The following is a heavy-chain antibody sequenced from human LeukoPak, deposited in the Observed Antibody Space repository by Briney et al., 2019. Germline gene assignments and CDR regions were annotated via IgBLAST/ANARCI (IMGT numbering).Heavy chain of an antibody. CDR2: ISGSGGST. CDR3: AKVGGLGGLLWFGELLSINYYFDY. V-gene: IGHV3-23*01. J-gene: IGHJ4*02. CDR1: GFTFSSYA. Sequence: GGSLRLSCAASGFTFSSYAMSWVRQAPGKGLEWVSAISGSGGSTYYADSVKGRFTISRDNSKNTLYLQMNSLRAEDTAVYYCAKVGGLGGLLWFGELLSINYYFDYWGQGTLVTVSS. D-gene: IGHD3-10*01.